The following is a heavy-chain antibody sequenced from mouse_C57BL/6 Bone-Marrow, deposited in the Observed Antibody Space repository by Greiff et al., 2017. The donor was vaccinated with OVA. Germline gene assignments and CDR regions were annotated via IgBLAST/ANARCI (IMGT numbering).Heavy chain of an antibody. CDR3: ARDTTVVEYYYAMDY. Sequence: EVQLVESGPELVKPGASVKMSCKASGYTFTDYNMHWVKQSHGKSLEWIGYINPNNGGTSYNQKFKGKATLTVNKSSSTAYMELRSLTSEDSAVYYCARDTTVVEYYYAMDYWGQGTSVTVSS. D-gene: IGHD1-1*01. CDR1: GYTFTDYN. V-gene: IGHV1-22*01. J-gene: IGHJ4*01. CDR2: INPNNGGT.